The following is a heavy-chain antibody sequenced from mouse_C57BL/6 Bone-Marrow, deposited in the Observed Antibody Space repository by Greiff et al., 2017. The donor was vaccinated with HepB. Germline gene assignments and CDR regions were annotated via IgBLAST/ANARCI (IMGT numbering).Heavy chain of an antibody. Sequence: QVQLQQPGAELVKPGASVKLSCKASGYTFTSYWMHWVKQRPGRGLEWIGRIDPNSGGTKYNEKFKSKATLTVDKPSSTAYMQRSSLTSEDSAIYYCARMVPYYYGSSYGYAMDYWGQGTSVTVSS. D-gene: IGHD1-1*01. CDR2: IDPNSGGT. CDR1: GYTFTSYW. V-gene: IGHV1-62-3*01. J-gene: IGHJ4*01. CDR3: ARMVPYYYGSSYGYAMDY.